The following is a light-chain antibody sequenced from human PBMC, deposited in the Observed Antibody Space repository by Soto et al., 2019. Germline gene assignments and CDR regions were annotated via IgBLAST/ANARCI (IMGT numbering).Light chain of an antibody. V-gene: IGLV2-8*01. CDR1: SSDVGGYNY. CDR3: SSYAGSNNYV. CDR2: EVS. J-gene: IGLJ1*01. Sequence: QAVVTQPPSASGSPGQSVTISCTGTSSDVGGYNYVSWYQQHPGKAPKLMIYEVSKRPSGVADRLSGSKSGNTASLTVSGLQAGDEADYYCSSYAGSNNYVFGTGTKLTVL.